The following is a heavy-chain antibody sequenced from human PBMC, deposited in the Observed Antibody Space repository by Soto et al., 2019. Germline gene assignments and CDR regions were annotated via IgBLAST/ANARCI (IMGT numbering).Heavy chain of an antibody. CDR3: ARGIEMARIGCFDP. V-gene: IGHV5-51*01. CDR2: IYPGDADI. J-gene: IGHJ5*02. Sequence: LPISCKGSAYXFTRFWIGWLRQMPGKGLEWLGIIYPGDADIRYTPSFQGKVTISSDKSIITAYLQWSSLKASDTAIYYCARGIEMARIGCFDPWGQRNMVTVSS. D-gene: IGHD5-12*01. CDR1: AYXFTRFW.